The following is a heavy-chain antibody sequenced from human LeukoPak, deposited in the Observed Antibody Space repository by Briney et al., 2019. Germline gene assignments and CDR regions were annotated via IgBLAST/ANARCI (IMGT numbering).Heavy chain of an antibody. D-gene: IGHD1-26*01. V-gene: IGHV3-23*01. Sequence: ASVKVSCKASGGTFSSYAMSWVRQAPGKGLEWVSATSGSGGSTYYADSVKGRFTISRDNSKNTLYLQMNSLRAEDTAVYYCATSGSYFPDAFDIWGQGTMVTVSS. CDR1: GGTFSSYA. J-gene: IGHJ3*02. CDR2: TSGSGGST. CDR3: ATSGSYFPDAFDI.